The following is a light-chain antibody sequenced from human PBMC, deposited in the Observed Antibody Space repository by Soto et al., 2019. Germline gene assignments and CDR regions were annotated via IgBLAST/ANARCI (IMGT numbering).Light chain of an antibody. CDR1: QSVSSSY. CDR3: QHYGSSPYT. J-gene: IGKJ2*01. CDR2: AAS. V-gene: IGKV3-20*01. Sequence: EIVSTQSPGTLSLSPGERATLSCRASQSVSSSYLGWYQQKPGQAPRLLIYAASTRATGIPDRFSGSGSGTDFTLTISRLEPEDFAVYYCQHYGSSPYTFGQGTKLEIK.